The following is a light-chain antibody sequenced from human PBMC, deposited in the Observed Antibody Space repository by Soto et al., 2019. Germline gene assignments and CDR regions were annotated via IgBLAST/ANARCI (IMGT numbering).Light chain of an antibody. Sequence: QSVLTQPPSASGTPGQRVTISCSGSSSNIGSKPVNWYQQLPGAAPKLLIHNTNQRPSGVPDRFSGSKSGTSASLAISGLQADDEAHYYCAAWDDSLNCLVFGGGTKLTVL. CDR3: AAWDDSLNCLV. CDR2: NTN. V-gene: IGLV1-44*01. J-gene: IGLJ2*01. CDR1: SSNIGSKP.